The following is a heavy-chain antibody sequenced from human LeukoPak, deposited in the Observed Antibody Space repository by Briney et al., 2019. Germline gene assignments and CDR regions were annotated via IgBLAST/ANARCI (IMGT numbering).Heavy chain of an antibody. V-gene: IGHV1-2*02. J-gene: IGHJ5*02. CDR3: ARRGSSTGNWFDP. CDR1: GYTFTGYY. CDR2: INPNSGGT. Sequence: ASVKVPCKASGYTFTGYYMHWVRQAPGQGLEWMGWINPNSGGTNYAQKFQGRVTMTRDTSISTAYMELSRLRSDDTAVYYCARRGSSTGNWFDPWGQGTLVTVSS. D-gene: IGHD2-2*01.